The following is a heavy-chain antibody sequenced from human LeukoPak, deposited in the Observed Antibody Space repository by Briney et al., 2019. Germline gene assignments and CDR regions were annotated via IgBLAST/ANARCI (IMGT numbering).Heavy chain of an antibody. Sequence: GESLKISRNGSGYSFTSYWNGWVRQTPGKGLERMGIIYPGDSDTRYSPSFQGQVTISADKSISTAYLQWSSLKAWDTAMYYCARLSGSTIDYWGQGTLVTVSS. CDR1: GYSFTSYW. J-gene: IGHJ4*02. D-gene: IGHD2-2*01. CDR3: ARLSGSTIDY. V-gene: IGHV5-51*01. CDR2: IYPGDSDT.